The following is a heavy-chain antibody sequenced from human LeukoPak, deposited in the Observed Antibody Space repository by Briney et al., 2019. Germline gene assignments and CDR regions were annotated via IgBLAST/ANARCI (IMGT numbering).Heavy chain of an antibody. CDR3: ARGALGYCSSTSCYSGGGYYYYYMDV. Sequence: PSETLSLTCTVSGGSISSSSYYWGWIRQPPGKVLEWIGSIYYSGSTHYNPSLKIRGTISVDQSKTQFSLKLSSVTAGDTAVYYCARGALGYCSSTSCYSGGGYYYYYMDVWGKGTTVTVSS. J-gene: IGHJ6*03. D-gene: IGHD2-2*02. V-gene: IGHV4-39*07. CDR2: IYYSGST. CDR1: GGSISSSSYY.